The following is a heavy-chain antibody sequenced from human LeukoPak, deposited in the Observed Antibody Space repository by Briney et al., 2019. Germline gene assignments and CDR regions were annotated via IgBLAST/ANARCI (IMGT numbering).Heavy chain of an antibody. CDR1: GFTFSSYA. J-gene: IGHJ4*02. D-gene: IGHD2-8*01. CDR2: ISGSGGST. Sequence: GGSLRLSCAASGFTFSSYAMSWVRQAPGKGLEWVSAISGSGGSTYYADSVKGRFTISRDNSKNTLYLQMNSLRVEDTAVYYCAKEGLMVYAASEIDYWGQGTLVTVSS. CDR3: AKEGLMVYAASEIDY. V-gene: IGHV3-23*01.